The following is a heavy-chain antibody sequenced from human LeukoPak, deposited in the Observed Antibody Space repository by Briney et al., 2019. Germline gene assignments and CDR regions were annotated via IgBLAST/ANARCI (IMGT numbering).Heavy chain of an antibody. CDR1: GFSFSSYG. D-gene: IGHD6-6*01. CDR2: IRYDGSNK. Sequence: GGSLRLSCAASGFSFSSYGMHWVRQAPGKGLEWVTFIRYDGSNKYYADSVKGRFTISRDNSKNTLYLQMNSLRAEDTAVYYCPKEIGAARPRYYFDYWGQGTLVTVSS. CDR3: PKEIGAARPRYYFDY. J-gene: IGHJ4*02. V-gene: IGHV3-30*02.